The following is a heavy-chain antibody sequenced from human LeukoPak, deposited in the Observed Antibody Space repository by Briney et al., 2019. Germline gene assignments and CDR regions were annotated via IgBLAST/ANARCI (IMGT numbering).Heavy chain of an antibody. CDR2: INHCGST. D-gene: IGHD5-18*01. J-gene: IGHJ4*02. CDR3: ARAYRAHQTFHSYHFFDF. V-gene: IGHV4-34*01. Sequence: SETLSLTCAVYGGSFSGYYWNWIRQPPGKGLEWIGEINHCGSTKYSPSLKSRVTISGDTSKNQFSLRLNSVTAADTAIYYCARAYRAHQTFHSYHFFDFWGRGTLVTVSS. CDR1: GGSFSGYY.